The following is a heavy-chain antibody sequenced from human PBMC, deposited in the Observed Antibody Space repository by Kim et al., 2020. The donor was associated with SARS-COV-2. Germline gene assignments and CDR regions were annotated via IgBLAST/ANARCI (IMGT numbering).Heavy chain of an antibody. Sequence: YADTVKCRFTISRDNSKNTLYLQRNSVRAEDTAVYYCSKLVPAATYFDYWGQGTLVTVSS. CDR3: SKLVPAATYFDY. V-gene: IGHV3-23*01. J-gene: IGHJ4*02. D-gene: IGHD2-2*01.